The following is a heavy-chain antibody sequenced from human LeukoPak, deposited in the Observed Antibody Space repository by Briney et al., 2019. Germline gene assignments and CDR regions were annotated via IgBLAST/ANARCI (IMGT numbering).Heavy chain of an antibody. CDR1: GGTFSSYA. V-gene: IGHV1-69*13. CDR3: AREWQQLPYNWFDP. Sequence: SVKVSCKASGGTFSSYAISWVRQAPGQGLEWMGGIIPIFGTANYAQKFQGRVTITADESTSTAYMELSSLRSEDTAVYYCAREWQQLPYNWFDPWGQGTLVTVSS. CDR2: IIPIFGTA. J-gene: IGHJ5*02. D-gene: IGHD6-13*01.